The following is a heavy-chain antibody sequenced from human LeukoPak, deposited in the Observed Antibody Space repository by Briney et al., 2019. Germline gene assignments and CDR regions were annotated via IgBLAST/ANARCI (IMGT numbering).Heavy chain of an antibody. Sequence: SETLSLTCTVSCGSHNTYYWSWLRQPPREGLEWIAYIYDGGVTRYKPSLKGPVSIPVDSPKNRFSLRLSPLTAFGTALYYCARLGGTLDYFDRWGPGSLVPVS. CDR3: ARLGGTLDYFDR. D-gene: IGHD1-26*01. J-gene: IGHJ4*02. CDR1: CGSHNTYY. V-gene: IGHV4-59*08. CDR2: IYDGGVT.